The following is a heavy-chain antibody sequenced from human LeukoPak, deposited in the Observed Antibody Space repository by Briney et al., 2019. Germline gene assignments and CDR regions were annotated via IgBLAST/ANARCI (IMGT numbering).Heavy chain of an antibody. D-gene: IGHD2-2*01. J-gene: IGHJ6*02. V-gene: IGHV3-9*01. CDR2: IGANSANI. CDR3: ARDFCTGCNYYFYGMDV. Sequence: GRSLRLSCAASGFTFDDYVMHWVRQAPGRGLEWVSGIGANSANIGYADSVKGRFTLSRDNAKNSLYLQMNSLRTEDTALYYCARDFCTGCNYYFYGMDVWGRGTTVTVSS. CDR1: GFTFDDYV.